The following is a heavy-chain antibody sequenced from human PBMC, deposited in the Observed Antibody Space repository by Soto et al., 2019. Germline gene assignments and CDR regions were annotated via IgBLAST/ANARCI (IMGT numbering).Heavy chain of an antibody. Sequence: GGSLRLSCAASGFTFSSYGMHWVRQAPGKGLEWVAVISYDGSNKYYADSVKGRFTISRDNSKNTLYLQMNSLRAEDTAVYYCAKVNDSSGYPDAFDIWGQGTMVTVS. CDR2: ISYDGSNK. J-gene: IGHJ3*02. CDR3: AKVNDSSGYPDAFDI. V-gene: IGHV3-30*18. D-gene: IGHD3-22*01. CDR1: GFTFSSYG.